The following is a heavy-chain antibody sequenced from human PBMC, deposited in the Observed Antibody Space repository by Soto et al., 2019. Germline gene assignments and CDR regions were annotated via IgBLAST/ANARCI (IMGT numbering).Heavy chain of an antibody. CDR1: GGNFSSHG. CDR2: IIPMFGTP. V-gene: IGHV1-69*06. CDR3: AVGSVVVMGAATGGLIY. Sequence: QVQLVQSGAEVKKPGSSVKDSCKASGGNFSSHGITWVRQAPGQGLEWMGGIIPMFGTPKYAQRFQGRVSITAKKSTTTASMELSSLRSEDTAGYYCAVGSVVVMGAATGGLIYWGQGALVTVSS. J-gene: IGHJ4*02. D-gene: IGHD2-21*01.